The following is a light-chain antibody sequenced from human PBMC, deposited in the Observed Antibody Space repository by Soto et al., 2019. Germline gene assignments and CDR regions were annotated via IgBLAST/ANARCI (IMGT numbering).Light chain of an antibody. CDR3: QQSDNNPRT. CDR1: QSISHF. J-gene: IGKJ2*01. V-gene: IGKV1-39*01. CDR2: AAS. Sequence: IQMTQSPSSLSASVGDSVTITCRASQSISHFLNWYQQKQGKAPKLLIYAASTLESGVPSRFSGSASGTDFTLTISSLLPEDFATYYCQQSDNNPRTFGQGTILEIK.